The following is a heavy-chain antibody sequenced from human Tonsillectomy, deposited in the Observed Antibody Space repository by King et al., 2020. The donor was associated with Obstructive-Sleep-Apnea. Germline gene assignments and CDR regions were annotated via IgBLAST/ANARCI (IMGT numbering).Heavy chain of an antibody. CDR2: IKSKTDGGTT. Sequence: EVQLVESGGGLVKPGGSLRLSCAASGFTFNNAWMSWVRQAPGKGLEWGGRIKSKTDGGTTDYAAPLEGRFTISRDDLKNTLYLQMNSLKTEDTAVYYCTTLLWFGELLGGDYWGQGTLVTVSS. D-gene: IGHD3-10*01. J-gene: IGHJ4*02. CDR3: TTLLWFGELLGGDY. CDR1: GFTFNNAW. V-gene: IGHV3-15*01.